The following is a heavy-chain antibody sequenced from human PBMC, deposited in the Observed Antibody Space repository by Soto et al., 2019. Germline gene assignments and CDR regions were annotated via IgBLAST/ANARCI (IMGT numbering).Heavy chain of an antibody. V-gene: IGHV4-30-2*01. CDR3: ARALVVVTAAIPAGWFDH. CDR2: IYHSGST. Sequence: SETLSLTCAVSGGSISSGGYSWSWIRQPPGKGLEWIGYIYHSGSTYYNPSLKSRVTISVDRSKNQFSLKLSSVTAADTAVYYCARALVVVTAAIPAGWFDHWGQGTLVTVSS. D-gene: IGHD2-2*02. CDR1: GGSISSGGYS. J-gene: IGHJ5*02.